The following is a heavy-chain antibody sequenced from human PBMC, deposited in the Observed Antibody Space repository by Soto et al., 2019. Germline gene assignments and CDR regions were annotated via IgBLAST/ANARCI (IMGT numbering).Heavy chain of an antibody. J-gene: IGHJ6*02. CDR3: ARDRGGYGPPDV. Sequence: GGSLRLSCAASGFTFSSYAMSWVRQAPGKGLEWVSAISGSGGSTYYADSVKGRFTISRDNSKKTLYLEMNSLRAEDTAVYYCARDRGGYGPPDVWGQGTTVTVSS. CDR2: ISGSGGST. V-gene: IGHV3-23*01. D-gene: IGHD3-10*01. CDR1: GFTFSSYA.